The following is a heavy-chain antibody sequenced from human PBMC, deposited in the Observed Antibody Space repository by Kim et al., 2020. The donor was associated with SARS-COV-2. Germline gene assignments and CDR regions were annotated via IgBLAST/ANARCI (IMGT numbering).Heavy chain of an antibody. V-gene: IGHV3-23*01. CDR1: GFTFSTYA. CDR2: ITGSGGGT. J-gene: IGHJ4*02. D-gene: IGHD6-13*01. Sequence: GGSLRLSCAASGFTFSTYAMNWVRQAPGKGLEWVSTITGSGGGTYYADSVKGRFIVSRDNSKNNLYLQMNSLRAEDTAVYYCTKDQDTNSWYFRLTFDCWGQGSLVTVSS. CDR3: TKDQDTNSWYFRLTFDC.